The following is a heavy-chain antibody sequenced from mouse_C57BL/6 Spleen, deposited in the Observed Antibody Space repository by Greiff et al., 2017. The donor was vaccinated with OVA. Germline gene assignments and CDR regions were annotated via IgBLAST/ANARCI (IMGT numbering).Heavy chain of an antibody. CDR1: GFTFSDYG. V-gene: IGHV5-17*01. D-gene: IGHD2-4*01. CDR2: ISSGSSTI. CDR3: ARQIYYDHYYAMDY. J-gene: IGHJ4*01. Sequence: EVKLMESGGGLVKPGGSLKLSCAASGFTFSDYGMHWVRQAPEKGLEWVAYISSGSSTIYYADTVKGRFTISRDNAKNTLFLQMTSLRSEDTAMYYCARQIYYDHYYAMDYWGQGTSVTVSS.